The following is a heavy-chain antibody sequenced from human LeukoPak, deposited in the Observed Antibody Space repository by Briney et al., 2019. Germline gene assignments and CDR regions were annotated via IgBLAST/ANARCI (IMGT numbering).Heavy chain of an antibody. CDR2: IYSGGTT. D-gene: IGHD5-18*01. CDR3: ARVDTVMAYYFDL. Sequence: GGSLRLSCAASGFTVGTNCMTWVRQAPGKGLEWVSTIYSGGTTYYADSVMGRFTISRHNSRNTLYLQMNSLRAEDTAVYYCARVDTVMAYYFDLWGQGTLVTVSS. J-gene: IGHJ4*02. CDR1: GFTVGTNC. V-gene: IGHV3-53*04.